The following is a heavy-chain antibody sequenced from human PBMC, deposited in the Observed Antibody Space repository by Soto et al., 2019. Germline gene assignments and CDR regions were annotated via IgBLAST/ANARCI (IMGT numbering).Heavy chain of an antibody. J-gene: IGHJ4*02. CDR3: ARVIAAAVDVDY. V-gene: IGHV1-18*01. D-gene: IGHD6-13*01. Sequence: QVQLVQSGAEVKKPGASVKVSCKASGYTFTSYGISWVRQAHGQGLEWMGWISDYNGNTNYAQKLQGRVTMTTDTSTSTADMELRIMRSDDTAVYYCARVIAAAVDVDYWGQGTLVTVSS. CDR1: GYTFTSYG. CDR2: ISDYNGNT.